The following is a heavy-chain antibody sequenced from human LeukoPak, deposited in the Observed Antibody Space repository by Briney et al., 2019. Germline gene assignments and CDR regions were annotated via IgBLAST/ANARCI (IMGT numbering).Heavy chain of an antibody. J-gene: IGHJ4*02. Sequence: PGGSLRLSCSASGFTFSSYAMHWVRQAPGKGLEYVSAISSNGGSTYYADSVKGRLTISRDNSKNTLYLQMSSLRAEDTAVYYCVKDKTPYSSGWSVIFDYWGQGTLVTVSS. CDR3: VKDKTPYSSGWSVIFDY. CDR1: GFTFSSYA. D-gene: IGHD6-19*01. V-gene: IGHV3-64D*06. CDR2: ISSNGGST.